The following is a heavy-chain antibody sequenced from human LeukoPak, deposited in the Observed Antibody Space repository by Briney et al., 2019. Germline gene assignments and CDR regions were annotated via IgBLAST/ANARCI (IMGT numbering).Heavy chain of an antibody. Sequence: SATLSLTCTVSGGSISNYYWTWIRQSAGKGLEWIGRISSTGSTNYNPSLQSRVTMSVDTSKNHFSLRLASVTAADTAVFYCARDPSPNCDGDCYSAFDVWGQGTMVTVSS. J-gene: IGHJ3*01. CDR2: ISSTGST. CDR1: GGSISNYY. V-gene: IGHV4-4*07. D-gene: IGHD2-21*01. CDR3: ARDPSPNCDGDCYSAFDV.